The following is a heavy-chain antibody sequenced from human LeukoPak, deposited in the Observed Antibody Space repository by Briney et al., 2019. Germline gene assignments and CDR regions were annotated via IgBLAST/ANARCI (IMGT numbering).Heavy chain of an antibody. J-gene: IGHJ4*02. CDR1: GYSISSGYY. CDR3: ARVGYSGSY. V-gene: IGHV4-38-2*01. D-gene: IGHD1-26*01. CDR2: IYHSGST. Sequence: PSETLSLTCAVSGYSISSGYYWGWIRQPPGKGLEWIGSIYHSGSTYYNPSLKSRVTISVDTSKNQFSLKLSSVTAADTAVYYCARVGYSGSYWGQGTLVTVSS.